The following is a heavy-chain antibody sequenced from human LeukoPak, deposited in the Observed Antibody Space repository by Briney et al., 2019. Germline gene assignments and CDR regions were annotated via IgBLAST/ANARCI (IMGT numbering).Heavy chain of an antibody. CDR2: IIPIFGTA. D-gene: IGHD6-13*01. CDR1: GGTFSSYA. J-gene: IGHJ4*02. V-gene: IGHV1-69*05. Sequence: SVKVSCKASGGTFSSYAISWVRQAPGQGLEWMGGIIPIFGTANYAQKFQGRVTITTDESTSTAYMELSSLRSEDTAVYYCAGRRDTGAGRKYPGIAAAGMGYDYWGQGTLVTVSS. CDR3: AGRRDTGAGRKYPGIAAAGMGYDY.